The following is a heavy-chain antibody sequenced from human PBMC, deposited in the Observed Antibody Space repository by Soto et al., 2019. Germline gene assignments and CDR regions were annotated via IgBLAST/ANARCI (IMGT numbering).Heavy chain of an antibody. D-gene: IGHD2-2*01. CDR2: IIPISDTT. V-gene: IGHV1-69*01. J-gene: IGHJ6*02. Sequence: QVQLVQSGAEVKKPGSSVKVSCKASGGTFSSYAISWVRQAPGQGLEWMGGIIPISDTTNYAQKFQGRVTITADESTSTAYMELSSLRSEDTAVYYGARSQGSSTSVEIYDYYYSGMDVWGQGTTVTVSS. CDR1: GGTFSSYA. CDR3: ARSQGSSTSVEIYDYYYSGMDV.